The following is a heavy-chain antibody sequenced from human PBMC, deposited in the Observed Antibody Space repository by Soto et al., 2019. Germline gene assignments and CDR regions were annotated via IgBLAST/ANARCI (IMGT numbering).Heavy chain of an antibody. Sequence: ASVKVSCKASGYTFTSYGISWVRQAPGQGLEWMGWISAYNGNTNYAQKLQGRVTMTTDTSTSTAYMELRSLRSDDTAVYYCARGGRALTTIAYYYYMAVWGKGTTVPVSS. D-gene: IGHD4-17*01. CDR3: ARGGRALTTIAYYYYMAV. J-gene: IGHJ6*03. CDR1: GYTFTSYG. CDR2: ISAYNGNT. V-gene: IGHV1-18*01.